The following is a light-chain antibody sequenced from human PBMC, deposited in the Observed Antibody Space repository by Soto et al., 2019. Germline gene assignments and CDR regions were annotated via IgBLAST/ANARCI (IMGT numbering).Light chain of an antibody. V-gene: IGLV2-11*01. J-gene: IGLJ2*01. CDR2: DVS. CDR3: CSYGGSYTFVV. CDR1: SSDFGGYNY. Sequence: QSVLTQPRSVSGSPGQSVTISCTGTSSDFGGYNYVSWYQQHPGKAPKLMIYDVSKRPSGVPDRFSGSKSGNTASLTISNLQAEDEADYYCCSYGGSYTFVVFGGGTQLTVL.